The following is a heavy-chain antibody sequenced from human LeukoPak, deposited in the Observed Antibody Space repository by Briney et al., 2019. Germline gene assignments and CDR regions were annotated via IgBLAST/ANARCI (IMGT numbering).Heavy chain of an antibody. Sequence: GESLKISCKGSGYSFTNYWFGRVRQMPGKGLEWMGIIYPGDSDTRYSPSFQGQVTISADKSISTAYLHCAMTRPSATTMYYCARGGGYNYGTFDYWGQGTLVTVSS. J-gene: IGHJ4*02. D-gene: IGHD5-18*01. CDR2: IYPGDSDT. CDR1: GYSFTNYW. V-gene: IGHV5-51*01. CDR3: ARGGGYNYGTFDY.